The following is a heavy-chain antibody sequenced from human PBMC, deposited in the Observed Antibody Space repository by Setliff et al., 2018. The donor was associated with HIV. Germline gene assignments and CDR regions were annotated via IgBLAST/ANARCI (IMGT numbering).Heavy chain of an antibody. CDR3: ARDGFWSGYIDY. CDR2: IYTSGST. CDR1: GGSISSYY. V-gene: IGHV4-4*07. D-gene: IGHD3-3*01. J-gene: IGHJ4*02. Sequence: SETLSLTCTVSGGSISSYYWSWIRQPAGKGLEWIGRIYTSGSTNYNPSLKSGVTMSVDTSKSQFSLKLSSVTSADTAVYYCARDGFWSGYIDYWGQGTLVTVSS.